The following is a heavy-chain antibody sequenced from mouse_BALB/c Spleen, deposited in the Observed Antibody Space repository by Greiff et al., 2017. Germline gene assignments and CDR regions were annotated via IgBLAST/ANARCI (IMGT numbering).Heavy chain of an antibody. Sequence: EVKLMESGGGLVKPGGSLKLSCAASGFTFSSYTMSWVRQTPEKRLEWVATISSGGSYTYYPDSVKGRFTISRDNPKNTLFLQMTSLRSEDTAMYYCARYAMDYWGQGTSVTVSS. CDR2: ISSGGSYT. CDR3: ARYAMDY. V-gene: IGHV5-6-4*01. CDR1: GFTFSSYT. J-gene: IGHJ4*01.